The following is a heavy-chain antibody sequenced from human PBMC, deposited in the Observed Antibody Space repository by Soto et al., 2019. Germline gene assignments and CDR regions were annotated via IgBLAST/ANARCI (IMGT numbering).Heavy chain of an antibody. D-gene: IGHD3-10*01. CDR1: GDTFSGYP. CDR2: IIPVFGTT. Sequence: QVQLVQSGAELKKPGSSVKVSCKASGDTFSGYPINWVRQAPGVGLEWMGRIIPVFGTTNDAQRFEGRVTFTADESTNTAYMELRGLLFEDTAVYYCARDGGFGELKYWGPGTLVTVSS. CDR3: ARDGGFGELKY. J-gene: IGHJ4*02. V-gene: IGHV1-69*18.